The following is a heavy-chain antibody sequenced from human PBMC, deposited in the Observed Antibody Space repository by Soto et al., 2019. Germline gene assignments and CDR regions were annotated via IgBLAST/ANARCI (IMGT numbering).Heavy chain of an antibody. D-gene: IGHD4-17*01. CDR2: ISGSGGSP. Sequence: HPEGSLRRSCAASGFTFSSYAMSWARQAPGKGLEWVSAISGSGGSPYYADSVKGRFTISRDNSKNTLYLQMNSLRAEDTAVYYCAKDDHYGATGFFDYWGQGTLVTVS. V-gene: IGHV3-23*01. CDR3: AKDDHYGATGFFDY. CDR1: GFTFSSYA. J-gene: IGHJ4*02.